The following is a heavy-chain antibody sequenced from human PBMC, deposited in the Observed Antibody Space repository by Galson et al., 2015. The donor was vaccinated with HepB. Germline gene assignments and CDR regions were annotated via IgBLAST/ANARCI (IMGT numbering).Heavy chain of an antibody. D-gene: IGHD7-27*01. J-gene: IGHJ4*02. V-gene: IGHV3-21*01. CDR1: GFTFSSYS. CDR2: IGGSSRST. Sequence: SLRLSCAASGFTFSSYSMNWVRQAPGKGLEWVSSIGGSSRSTYHADAVKGRFTISRDNAKNSLYLQMDRLRDEDTAVYYCAREATGEVFDYWGQGTRVTVSS. CDR3: AREATGEVFDY.